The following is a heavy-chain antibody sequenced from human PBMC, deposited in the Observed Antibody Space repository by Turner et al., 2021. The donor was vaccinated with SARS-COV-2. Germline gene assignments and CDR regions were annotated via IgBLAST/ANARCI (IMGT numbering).Heavy chain of an antibody. CDR2: ISYDGRKK. CDR1: GFSFSNYA. V-gene: IGHV3-30*18. CDR3: AKEEFGYDY. J-gene: IGHJ4*02. Sequence: VQLFVSGGGAVHPVRSQSLSCATSGFSFSNYAMHWVRQAPGKGQEWVAVISYDGRKKYYADSVKGRFTISRDESKNTVFLQMNSLRPEDTAVYYCAKEEFGYDYWGQGTLVTVSS. D-gene: IGHD3-10*01.